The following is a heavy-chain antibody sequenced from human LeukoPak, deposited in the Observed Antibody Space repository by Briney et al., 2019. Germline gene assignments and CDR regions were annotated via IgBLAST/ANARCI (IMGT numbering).Heavy chain of an antibody. CDR1: GVSFSGYY. D-gene: IGHD4-17*01. CDR2: INHSGST. Sequence: PSETLSLTCAVSGVSFSGYYWSWIRQPPGKGLEWIGEINHSGSTNYNPSPKSRVTISVNTSKKQLSLKLGSVTAADTAVYYCARGGTTVTTYYYYYMDVWGKGTTVTVSS. J-gene: IGHJ6*03. CDR3: ARGGTTVTTYYYYYMDV. V-gene: IGHV4-34*01.